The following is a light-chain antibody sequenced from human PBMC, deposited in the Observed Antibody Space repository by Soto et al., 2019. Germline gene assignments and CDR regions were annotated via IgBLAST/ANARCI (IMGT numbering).Light chain of an antibody. J-gene: IGKJ1*01. CDR2: AAS. Sequence: DIQVTQSPSSLSASVGDRVTITCRASQSLSTYLNWYQQKPGRAPNLLIYAASTLQSGVPSRFSGSGSGTDFTLTISTLQPEDFATYYCQQSYGSPKTFGQGTKVEIK. CDR1: QSLSTY. V-gene: IGKV1-39*01. CDR3: QQSYGSPKT.